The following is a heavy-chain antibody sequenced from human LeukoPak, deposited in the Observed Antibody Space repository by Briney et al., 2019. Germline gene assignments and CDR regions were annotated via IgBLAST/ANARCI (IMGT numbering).Heavy chain of an antibody. CDR2: FDPEDGET. J-gene: IGHJ3*02. D-gene: IGHD3-3*01. CDR3: ATTPPHLVWWENAFDI. Sequence: ASVKVSCKTSGYIFTNYGVSWVRQAPGKGLEWMGGFDPEDGETIYAQKFQGRVTMTEDTSTDTAYMELSSLRSEDTAVYYCATTPPHLVWWENAFDIWGQGTMVTVSS. CDR1: GYIFTNYG. V-gene: IGHV1-24*01.